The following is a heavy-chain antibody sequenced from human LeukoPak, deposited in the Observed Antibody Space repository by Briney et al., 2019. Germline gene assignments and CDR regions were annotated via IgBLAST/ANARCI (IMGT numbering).Heavy chain of an antibody. D-gene: IGHD5-18*01. CDR3: XXXAXSPPTAMAPIPSYYFDY. CDR2: INHSGST. J-gene: IGHJ4*02. Sequence: PSETLSLTCAVYGGSFSGYYWSWIRQPPGKGLEWIGEINHSGSTNYNPSLKSRVTISVDTSKNQFSLKLSSVTAADTAVYYCXXXAXSPPTAMAPIPSYYFDYWGQGTLVTVSS. V-gene: IGHV4-34*01. CDR1: GGSFSGYY.